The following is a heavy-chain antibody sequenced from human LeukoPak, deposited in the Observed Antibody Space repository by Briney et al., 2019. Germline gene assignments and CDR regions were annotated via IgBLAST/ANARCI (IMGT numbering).Heavy chain of an antibody. J-gene: IGHJ4*02. CDR2: ISSSSSYI. Sequence: GGSLRLSCAASGFTFSSYSVNWVRQAPGKGLEWVSSISSSSSYICYADSVKGRFTISRDNAKNSLYLQMNSLRAEDTAVYYCARGLAVAGAIIDYWGQGTLVTVSS. CDR3: ARGLAVAGAIIDY. V-gene: IGHV3-21*01. D-gene: IGHD6-19*01. CDR1: GFTFSSYS.